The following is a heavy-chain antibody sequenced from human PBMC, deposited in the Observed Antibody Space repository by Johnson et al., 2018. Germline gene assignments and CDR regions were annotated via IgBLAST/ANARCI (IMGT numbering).Heavy chain of an antibody. CDR2: ISWNSGSI. J-gene: IGHJ6*02. D-gene: IGHD1-1*01. CDR1: GFTFDDYA. V-gene: IGHV3-9*01. CDR3: AREYNWNDVDYYFGMDV. Sequence: VQLQESGGGLVQPGRSLRLSCAASGFTFDDYAMHWVRQAPGKGLEWVSGISWNSGSIGYADSVKGRFTISRDNAKNSLYLQRNSLRDEDTAVYYCAREYNWNDVDYYFGMDVWGQGTTVTVSS.